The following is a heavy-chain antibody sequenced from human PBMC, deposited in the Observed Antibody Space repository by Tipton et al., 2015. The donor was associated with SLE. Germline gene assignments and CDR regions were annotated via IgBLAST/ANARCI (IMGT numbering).Heavy chain of an antibody. V-gene: IGHV4-30-2*02. D-gene: IGHD3-3*01. CDR2: IYHSGST. J-gene: IGHJ4*02. Sequence: TLSLTCAVSGGSISSGGYSWSWIRQPPGKGLEWIGYIYHSGSTYYNPSLKSRVTISVDRSKNQFSLKLSSVTAADTAVYYCANGGTGYDFWSGWDYWGQGTLVTVSS. CDR3: ANGGTGYDFWSGWDY. CDR1: GGSISSGGYS.